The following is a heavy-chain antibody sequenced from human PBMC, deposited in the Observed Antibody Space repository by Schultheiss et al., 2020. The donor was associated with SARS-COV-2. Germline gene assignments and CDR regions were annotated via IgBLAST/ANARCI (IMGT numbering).Heavy chain of an antibody. CDR3: ASLSTSWNWFDP. CDR2: IYYSGST. V-gene: IGHV4-39*01. J-gene: IGHJ5*02. Sequence: SETLSLTCTVSGGSISSSSYYWGWIRQPPGKGLEWIGSIYYSGSTYYNPSLKSRVTISVDTSKNQFSLKLSSVTAADTAVYYCASLSTSWNWFDPWGQGTLVTVSS. CDR1: GGSISSSSYY. D-gene: IGHD2-2*01.